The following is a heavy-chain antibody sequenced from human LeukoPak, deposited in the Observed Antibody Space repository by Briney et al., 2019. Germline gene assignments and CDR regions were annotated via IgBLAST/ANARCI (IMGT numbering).Heavy chain of an antibody. J-gene: IGHJ5*02. CDR2: IYDSGST. V-gene: IGHV4-34*01. CDR3: ARHYGP. Sequence: SETLSLTCAVYGGSFSGYYWSWIRQPPGKGLEWIGSIYDSGSTYYNPSLKSRVTISVDTSKNQFSLKLNSVTAVDTAVYYCARHYGPWGQGTLVTVSS. CDR1: GGSFSGYY. D-gene: IGHD3-16*01.